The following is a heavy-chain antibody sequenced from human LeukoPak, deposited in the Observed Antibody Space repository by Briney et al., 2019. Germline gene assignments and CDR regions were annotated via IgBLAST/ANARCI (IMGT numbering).Heavy chain of an antibody. D-gene: IGHD3-22*01. CDR2: IIPIFGTA. J-gene: IGHJ4*02. V-gene: IGHV1-69*13. Sequence: GASVKVSCKASGGTFSSYAIRWVRQVPGQGLEWMGGIIPIFGTANYAQKFQGRVTITADESTSTAYMELSSLRSEDTAVYYCARHTYYYDSSGPGTFDYWGQGTLVTVSS. CDR1: GGTFSSYA. CDR3: ARHTYYYDSSGPGTFDY.